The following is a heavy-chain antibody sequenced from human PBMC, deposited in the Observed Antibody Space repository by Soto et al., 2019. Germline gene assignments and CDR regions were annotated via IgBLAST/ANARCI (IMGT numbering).Heavy chain of an antibody. V-gene: IGHV1-69*02. J-gene: IGHJ4*02. Sequence: GASVKVSCKASGGTFSSYTISWVRQAPGQGIEWMGRIIPILGIANYAQKFQGRVTITADKSTSTAYMELSSLRAEDTAVYYCAKGGSRYDFWSGYYALDYFDYWGQGTLVTVSS. CDR1: GGTFSSYT. CDR2: IIPILGIA. D-gene: IGHD3-3*01. CDR3: AKGGSRYDFWSGYYALDYFDY.